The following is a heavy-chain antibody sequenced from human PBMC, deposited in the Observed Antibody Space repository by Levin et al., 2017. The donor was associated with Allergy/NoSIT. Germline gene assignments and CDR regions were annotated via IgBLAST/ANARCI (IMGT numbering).Heavy chain of an antibody. CDR3: ARAYYGSGRYYYYYGMDV. CDR1: GFTFDDYG. V-gene: IGHV3-20*04. J-gene: IGHJ6*02. Sequence: PGGSLRLSCAASGFTFDDYGMSWVRQAPGKGLEWVSGINWNGGRTGYADSVKGRFTISRDNAKNSLYLQMNSLRAEDTALYYCARAYYGSGRYYYYYGMDVWGQGTTVTVSS. D-gene: IGHD3-10*01. CDR2: INWNGGRT.